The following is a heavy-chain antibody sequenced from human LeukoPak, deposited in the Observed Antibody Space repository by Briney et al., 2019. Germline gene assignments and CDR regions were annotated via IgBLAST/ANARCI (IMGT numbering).Heavy chain of an antibody. Sequence: PGGSLRLSCAASGFSFSDSYMTWVRQAPGKGLEWLSYISGNSGDINYADSVKGRSTISRDNAKNSLYLQMNSLRAEDTAVYYCARALYSSGWYYWGQGTLVTVSS. J-gene: IGHJ4*02. D-gene: IGHD6-19*01. CDR3: ARALYSSGWYY. CDR2: ISGNSGDI. CDR1: GFSFSDSY. V-gene: IGHV3-11*06.